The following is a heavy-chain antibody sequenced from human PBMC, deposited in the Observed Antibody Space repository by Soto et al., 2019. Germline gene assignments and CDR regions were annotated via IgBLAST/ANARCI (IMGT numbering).Heavy chain of an antibody. V-gene: IGHV4-59*01. Sequence: SETLSLTCTVSGGSISSYYWSWIRQPPGKGLEWIGYIYYSGSTNYNPSLKSRVTISVDTSKNQFSLKLSSVTAADTAVYYCAGFSGSYAKGGYYYGMDVWGQGTTVTVSS. D-gene: IGHD1-26*01. CDR2: IYYSGST. J-gene: IGHJ6*02. CDR3: AGFSGSYAKGGYYYGMDV. CDR1: GGSISSYY.